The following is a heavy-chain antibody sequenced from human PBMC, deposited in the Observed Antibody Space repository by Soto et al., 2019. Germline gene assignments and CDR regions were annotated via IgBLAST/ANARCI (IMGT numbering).Heavy chain of an antibody. D-gene: IGHD2-8*01. CDR2: MNPNSGNT. J-gene: IGHJ6*02. CDR1: GYTFTSYD. V-gene: IGHV1-8*01. CDR3: ARGLRVRSRPSKGYLMALNYYGMDV. Sequence: QVQLVQSGAEVKKPGASVKVSCKASGYTFTSYDINWVRQATGQGLEWIGWMNPNSGNTGYAQKFQGRATMTRNTSISTAYMELSSLRSEDTAVYYCARGLRVRSRPSKGYLMALNYYGMDVWGQGTTVTVSS.